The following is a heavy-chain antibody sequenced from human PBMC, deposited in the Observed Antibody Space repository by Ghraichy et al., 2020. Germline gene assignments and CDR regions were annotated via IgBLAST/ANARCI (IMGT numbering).Heavy chain of an antibody. CDR2: ITSKGGRT. V-gene: IGHV3-64D*09. CDR3: VRGSDILTGSFDY. CDR1: GFTFSKFG. D-gene: IGHD3-9*01. Sequence: GVLNISCSGSGFTFSKFGMHWVRQAPGKGLEYGSTITSKGGRTHYADAVKGRFTISRDSSKNTVYLQMSSVTTDDTAVYYCVRGSDILTGSFDYWGQGTQVTVSS. J-gene: IGHJ4*02.